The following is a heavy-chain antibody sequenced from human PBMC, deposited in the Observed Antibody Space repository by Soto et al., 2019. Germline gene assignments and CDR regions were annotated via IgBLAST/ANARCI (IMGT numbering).Heavy chain of an antibody. J-gene: IGHJ2*01. CDR2: MNPHSGNT. CDR1: GYSFTNYD. Sequence: ASVKVSCKASGYSFTNYDINWVRQVAGQGPEWMAWMNPHSGNTGYAQKFRGRVTVARDTSTSTVYMDLTRLTSDDTAVYFCARYGGSEHRYFDLWGRGTLVNVSS. D-gene: IGHD6-19*01. CDR3: ARYGGSEHRYFDL. V-gene: IGHV1-8*01.